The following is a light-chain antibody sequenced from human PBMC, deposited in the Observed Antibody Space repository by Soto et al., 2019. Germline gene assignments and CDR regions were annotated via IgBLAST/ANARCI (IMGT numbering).Light chain of an antibody. V-gene: IGKV2-30*01. J-gene: IGKJ1*01. CDR3: MQGAHWPWT. CDR1: QTLVYSNGNIY. CDR2: FVS. Sequence: DVMMTQSPLSLPVTLGQPASISCRSSQTLVYSNGNIYLNWFHQRPGQSPRRLLYFVSNRDSGVTARFSGSGSVTDFTPKISRVEAEDVGGYCCMQGAHWPWTVGQGTKVDIK.